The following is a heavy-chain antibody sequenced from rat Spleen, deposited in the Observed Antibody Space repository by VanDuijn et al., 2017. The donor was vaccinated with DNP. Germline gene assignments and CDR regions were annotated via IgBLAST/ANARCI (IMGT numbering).Heavy chain of an antibody. V-gene: IGHV6-6*01. CDR2: IKAKYNNYAT. Sequence: EVQVLESGGGLVQPGNSLKLSCATSGFTFSTAWMYWYRQFPEKRLEGVARIKAKYNNYATDYTESVKGRFTISRDDSKSSIYLQMNNLKEEDTAISYCANWDDYWGQGVMVTVSS. D-gene: IGHD5-1*01. CDR1: GFTFSTAW. J-gene: IGHJ2*01. CDR3: ANWDDY.